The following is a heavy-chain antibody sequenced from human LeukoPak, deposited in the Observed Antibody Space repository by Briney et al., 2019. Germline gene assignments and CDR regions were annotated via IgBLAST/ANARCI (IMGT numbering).Heavy chain of an antibody. V-gene: IGHV4-61*01. J-gene: IGHJ4*02. D-gene: IGHD4-17*01. CDR2: IYYSGST. CDR3: AKAGYGDYRCDY. Sequence: SETLSLTCTVSGGSVSSGSYYWSWIRQPSGKGLEWIGYIYYSGSTNYNPSLKSRVTISVDTSKNQFSLKLSSVTAADTAVYYCAKAGYGDYRCDYWGQGTLVTVSS. CDR1: GGSVSSGSYY.